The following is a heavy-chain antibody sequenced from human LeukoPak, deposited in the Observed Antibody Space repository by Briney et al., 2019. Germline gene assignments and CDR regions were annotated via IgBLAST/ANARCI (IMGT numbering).Heavy chain of an antibody. D-gene: IGHD5-18*01. CDR1: GFTFDDYA. J-gene: IGHJ4*02. Sequence: GGSLRLSCAASGFTFDDYAMHWVRHAPGKGLEWVSGISWNSGSIGYADSVKGRFTISRDNAKNSLYLQMNSLRAEDTALYYCAKSSYSYAFDYWGQGTLVTVSS. CDR2: ISWNSGSI. CDR3: AKSSYSYAFDY. V-gene: IGHV3-9*01.